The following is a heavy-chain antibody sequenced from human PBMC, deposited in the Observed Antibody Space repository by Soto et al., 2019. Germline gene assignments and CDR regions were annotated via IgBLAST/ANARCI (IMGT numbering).Heavy chain of an antibody. V-gene: IGHV1-18*04. CDR3: AREQSPICVVGLLPPRYYYYGGVV. CDR2: ISAYNGNT. D-gene: IGHD3-3*01. CDR1: GYTFTSYG. Sequence: GSSVKPSCKSSGYTFTSYGISWGRQAPGQGLEWMGWISAYNGNTNYAQKLQGRVTMTTDTSTSTAYMELSSLRSDDTAVYYCAREQSPICVVGLLPPRYYYYGGVVWSEGTRVTVS. J-gene: IGHJ6*02.